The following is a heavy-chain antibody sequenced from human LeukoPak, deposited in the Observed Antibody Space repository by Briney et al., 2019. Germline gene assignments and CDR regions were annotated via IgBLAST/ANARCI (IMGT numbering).Heavy chain of an antibody. J-gene: IGHJ6*04. D-gene: IGHD3-10*02. CDR1: GGSFSGYY. Sequence: ETLSLTCAVYGGSFSGYYWSWIRQPPGKGLEWIGEINHSGSTNYNPSLKSRVTISVDTSKNQFSLKLSSVTAADTAVYYCAELGITMIGGVWGKGTTVTISS. CDR2: INHSGST. V-gene: IGHV4-34*01. CDR3: AELGITMIGGV.